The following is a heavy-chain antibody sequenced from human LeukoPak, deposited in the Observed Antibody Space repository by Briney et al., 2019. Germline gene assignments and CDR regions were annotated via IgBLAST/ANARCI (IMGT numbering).Heavy chain of an antibody. Sequence: GGSLRLSCAASGFTFSSYGMHWVRQAPGKGLEWVAVIWYDGSNKYYADSVKGRFTISRDNSKNTLYLQMNSLRAEDTAAYYCAEGLFSSGWGIDYWGQGTLVTVSS. J-gene: IGHJ4*02. CDR3: AEGLFSSGWGIDY. CDR2: IWYDGSNK. CDR1: GFTFSSYG. D-gene: IGHD6-19*01. V-gene: IGHV3-33*01.